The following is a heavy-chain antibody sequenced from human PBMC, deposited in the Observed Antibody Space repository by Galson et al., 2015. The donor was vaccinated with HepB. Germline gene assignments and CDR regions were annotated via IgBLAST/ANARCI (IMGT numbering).Heavy chain of an antibody. J-gene: IGHJ4*02. Sequence: QSGAEVTKPGESLKISCKGSGYSFTSYWIGWVRQMPGKGLEWMGIIYPGDSDTRYSPSFQGQVTISADKSISTAYLQWSSLKASDTAMYYCARGYYDSSGYYPPDYWVQGTLVTVSS. CDR1: GYSFTSYW. D-gene: IGHD3-22*01. V-gene: IGHV5-51*01. CDR2: IYPGDSDT. CDR3: ARGYYDSSGYYPPDY.